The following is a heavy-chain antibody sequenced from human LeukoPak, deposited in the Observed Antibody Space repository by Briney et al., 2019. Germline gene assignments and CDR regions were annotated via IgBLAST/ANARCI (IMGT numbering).Heavy chain of an antibody. Sequence: SETLSLTCTVSGGSIRSGAYSWSWIRQPPGKGLEWIGYIYYSGSTYYNPSLKTRVSISLDTSKNQISLKLSSVTAADTAVYYCARRTQYYDILTGYYNRWGQGTLVTVSS. CDR2: IYYSGST. CDR3: ARRTQYYDILTGYYNR. D-gene: IGHD3-9*01. J-gene: IGHJ4*02. V-gene: IGHV4-30-4*07. CDR1: GGSIRSGAYS.